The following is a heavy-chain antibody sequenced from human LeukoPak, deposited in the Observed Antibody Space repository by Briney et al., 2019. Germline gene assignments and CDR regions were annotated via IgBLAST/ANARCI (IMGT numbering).Heavy chain of an antibody. J-gene: IGHJ3*02. D-gene: IGHD3-22*01. CDR1: GFTFSKYG. CDR2: ISGSGGTT. Sequence: GGSLRLSCAASGFTFSKYGMSWVRQAPGKGLEWVSVISGSGGTTYYADSVKGRFSISRDNSNNTLYLQMNSLRAEDTAVYYCAKDLVSGITMILDAFDIWGQGTMVTVSS. CDR3: AKDLVSGITMILDAFDI. V-gene: IGHV3-23*01.